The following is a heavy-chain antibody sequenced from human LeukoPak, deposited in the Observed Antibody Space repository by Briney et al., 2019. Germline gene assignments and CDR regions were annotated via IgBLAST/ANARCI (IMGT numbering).Heavy chain of an antibody. CDR3: AKYSTPGYTSGWCNWIDP. CDR1: GFPFSSDA. CDR2: ISGSTGST. Sequence: GGSLRLSCAGSGFPFSSDAMKWVRQAPGKGLEWVASISGSTGSTQYADSVKGRFTVSRDNSKNTLYLQMNSLRADDTAVYYCAKYSTPGYTSGWCNWIDPWGQGTLVTVSS. D-gene: IGHD6-19*01. J-gene: IGHJ5*02. V-gene: IGHV3-23*01.